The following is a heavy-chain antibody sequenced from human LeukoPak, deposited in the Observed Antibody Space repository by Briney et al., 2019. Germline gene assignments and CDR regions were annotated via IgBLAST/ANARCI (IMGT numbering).Heavy chain of an antibody. V-gene: IGHV4-34*01. CDR2: TNHSGST. CDR1: GGSFSGYY. CDR3: ARARAGSYYKRSWFDP. Sequence: SETLSLTCAVYGGSFSGYYWSWIRQPPGKGLEWIGETNHSGSTNYNPSLKSRVTISVDTSKNQFSLKLSSVTAADTAVYYCARARAGSYYKRSWFDPWGQGTLVTVSS. D-gene: IGHD3-10*01. J-gene: IGHJ5*02.